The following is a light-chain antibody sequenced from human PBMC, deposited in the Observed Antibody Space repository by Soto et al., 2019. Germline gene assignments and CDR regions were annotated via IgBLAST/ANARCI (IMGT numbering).Light chain of an antibody. V-gene: IGKV3-20*01. Sequence: EIVLTQSPGTLSLSPGERATLSCRASQSINSNYLAWYQQKPGQAPRLLIHGASSRATGIPDRFSGSGSVTDFTLMISGLEHEDFAVYYCQQYGSPHRTCGQGTKVDIK. CDR2: GAS. CDR1: QSINSNY. CDR3: QQYGSPHRT. J-gene: IGKJ1*01.